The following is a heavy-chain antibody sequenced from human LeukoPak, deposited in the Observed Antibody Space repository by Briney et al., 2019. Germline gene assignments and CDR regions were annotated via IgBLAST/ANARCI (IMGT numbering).Heavy chain of an antibody. CDR3: AKGGYYDFWSGYYD. CDR2: ISYRSSDI. CDR1: GFTLSSYN. V-gene: IGHV3-21*01. D-gene: IGHD3-3*01. Sequence: NSGGSLRLSCAASGFTLSSYNMKWVRQAPGKGLEWVSSISYRSSDIEYADSVKGRFTISRDNSKNTLYLQMNSLRAEDTAVYYCAKGGYYDFWSGYYDWGQGTLVTVSS. J-gene: IGHJ4*02.